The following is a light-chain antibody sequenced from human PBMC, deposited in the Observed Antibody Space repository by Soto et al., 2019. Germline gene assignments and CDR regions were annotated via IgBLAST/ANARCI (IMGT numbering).Light chain of an antibody. J-gene: IGLJ2*01. Sequence: QSALTQPASVSGSPGQSITISCTGTSSDVGGYNYVSWYQQRPGKAPKLMIYDVSNRPSGVSNRFSGSKSGNTASLTISGLQAEDEADYYCSSYTSSPTTVFGGGTKLTVL. V-gene: IGLV2-14*01. CDR3: SSYTSSPTTV. CDR1: SSDVGGYNY. CDR2: DVS.